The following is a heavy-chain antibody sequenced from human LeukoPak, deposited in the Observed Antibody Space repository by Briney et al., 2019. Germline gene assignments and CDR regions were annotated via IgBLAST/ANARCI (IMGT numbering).Heavy chain of an antibody. CDR1: GFTFGSYG. J-gene: IGHJ3*02. D-gene: IGHD6-19*01. CDR3: AKAFGEQWLEIDAFDI. Sequence: QPGRSLRLSCAASGFTFGSYGMHWVRQAPGKGLEWVAVIWYDGSNKYYADSVKGRFTISRDNSKNTLYPQMNSLRAEDTAVYYCAKAFGEQWLEIDAFDIWGQGTMVTVSS. V-gene: IGHV3-33*06. CDR2: IWYDGSNK.